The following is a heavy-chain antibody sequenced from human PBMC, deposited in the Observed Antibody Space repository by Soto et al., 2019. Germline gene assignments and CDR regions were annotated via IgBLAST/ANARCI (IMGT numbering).Heavy chain of an antibody. CDR2: MKSKTDGGTT. D-gene: IGHD2-2*01. CDR1: GFTFSNAW. Sequence: EVQLVESGGGLVKPGGSLRLSCAASGFTFSNAWMSWVRQAPGKGLEWVGRMKSKTDGGTTDYAAPVKGRFTISRDDSKNTLHLQMNSLKTEDTDVYYCTTALHCSSTSCDNSGDYMDVWGKGTTVTVSS. CDR3: TTALHCSSTSCDNSGDYMDV. V-gene: IGHV3-15*01. J-gene: IGHJ6*03.